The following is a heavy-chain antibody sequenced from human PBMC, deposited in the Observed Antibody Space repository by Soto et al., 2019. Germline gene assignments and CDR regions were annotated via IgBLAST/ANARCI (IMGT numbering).Heavy chain of an antibody. CDR2: IANTGDP. CDR1: GFVFSSYD. J-gene: IGHJ3*02. V-gene: IGHV3-13*05. D-gene: IGHD1-1*01. Sequence: PVGSLRLSCAASGFVFSSYDMHWVRHTTGAGLEWVSVIANTGDPYYSDSVKGRFTISRDNAKNALYLQMNSLRVGDSAMYYCAREGTGGGFDIWGQGTKVTVSS. CDR3: AREGTGGGFDI.